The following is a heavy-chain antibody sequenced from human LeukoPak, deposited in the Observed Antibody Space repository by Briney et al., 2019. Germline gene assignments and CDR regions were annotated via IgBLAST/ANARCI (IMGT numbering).Heavy chain of an antibody. J-gene: IGHJ4*02. CDR2: IKRKTDGGTT. D-gene: IGHD3-22*01. V-gene: IGHV3-15*01. CDR3: TTAPDYYYDSSGYYYYFDY. Sequence: GGSLRLSCAASGFTFSNAWMSWVRQAPGKGVEWVGRIKRKTDGGTTDYAAPVKGRFTISRDDSKNTLYLQMNSLKTEDTAVYYCTTAPDYYYDSSGYYYYFDYWGQGTLVTVSS. CDR1: GFTFSNAW.